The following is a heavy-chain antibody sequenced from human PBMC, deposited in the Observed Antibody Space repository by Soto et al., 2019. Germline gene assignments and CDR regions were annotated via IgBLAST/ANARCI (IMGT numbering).Heavy chain of an antibody. D-gene: IGHD2-15*01. CDR3: ARESCSGGSCSGLFPH. CDR2: IYYSGST. Sequence: SETLSLTCTVSGGSISSGGYYWSWIRQHPGKGLEWIGYIYYSGSTYYNPSLKSRVTISVDTSKNQFSLKLSSVTAADTAVYYCARESCSGGSCSGLFPHWGQGTLVTVSS. CDR1: GGSISSGGYY. V-gene: IGHV4-31*03. J-gene: IGHJ1*01.